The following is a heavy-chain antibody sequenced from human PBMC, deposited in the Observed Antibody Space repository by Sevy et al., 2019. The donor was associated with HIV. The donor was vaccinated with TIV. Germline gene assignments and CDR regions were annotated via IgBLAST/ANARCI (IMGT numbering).Heavy chain of an antibody. J-gene: IGHJ3*02. CDR3: AGDPGGGIGEDAFDI. CDR1: GGSISSYY. CDR2: IYYSGST. D-gene: IGHD3-10*01. V-gene: IGHV4-59*13. Sequence: SETLSLTCTVSGGSISSYYWSWIRQPPGKGLEWIGYIYYSGSTNYNPSLKSRVTISVDTSKNQFSLKLSSVTAADTAGYYCAGDPGGGIGEDAFDIWGQGTMVTVSS.